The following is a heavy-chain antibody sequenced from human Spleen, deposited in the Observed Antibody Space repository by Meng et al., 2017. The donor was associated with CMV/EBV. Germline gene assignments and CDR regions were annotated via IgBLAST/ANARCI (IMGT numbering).Heavy chain of an antibody. CDR2: IYYSGST. Sequence: SETLSLTCAVYGGSISSSSYYWGWIRQPPGKGLEWIGSIYYSGSTYYNPSLKSRVTISVDTSKNQFSLKLSSVTAADTAVYYCARGQRDYYDSSGTPWDVWGQGTTVTVSS. D-gene: IGHD3-22*01. V-gene: IGHV4-39*07. CDR3: ARGQRDYYDSSGTPWDV. J-gene: IGHJ6*02. CDR1: GGSISSSSYY.